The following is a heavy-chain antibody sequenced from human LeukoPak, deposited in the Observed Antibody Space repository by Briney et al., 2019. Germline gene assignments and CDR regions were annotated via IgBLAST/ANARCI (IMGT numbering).Heavy chain of an antibody. J-gene: IGHJ4*02. V-gene: IGHV1-69*04. Sequence: WASVKVSCKASGGTFSSYAISWVRQAPGQGLEWMGRIIPILGIANYAQKFQGRVTITADKSTSTAYMEPSSLRSEDTAVYYCAREVFRRDGYNDYWGQGTLVTVSS. CDR2: IIPILGIA. D-gene: IGHD5-24*01. CDR1: GGTFSSYA. CDR3: AREVFRRDGYNDY.